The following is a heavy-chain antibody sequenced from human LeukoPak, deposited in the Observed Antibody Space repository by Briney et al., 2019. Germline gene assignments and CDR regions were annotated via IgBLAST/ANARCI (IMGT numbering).Heavy chain of an antibody. Sequence: VASVKVSCKASGYTFTGYYMHWVRQAPGQGLEWMGWINPNSGGTNYAQKFQGRVTMTRDTSISTAYMELRSLRSDDTAVYYCARDKDCSGGSCYSRYFDYWGQGTLVTVSS. D-gene: IGHD2-15*01. CDR1: GYTFTGYY. CDR3: ARDKDCSGGSCYSRYFDY. V-gene: IGHV1-2*02. CDR2: INPNSGGT. J-gene: IGHJ4*02.